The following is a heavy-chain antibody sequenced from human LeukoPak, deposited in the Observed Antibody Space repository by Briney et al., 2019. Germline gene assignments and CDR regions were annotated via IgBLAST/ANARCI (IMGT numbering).Heavy chain of an antibody. D-gene: IGHD3-22*01. CDR2: SRNKANSYTT. J-gene: IGHJ4*02. Sequence: GGSLRLSCAASGFTFSDHYMDWVRQAPGKGLEWVSRSRNKANSYTTEYAASVKGRITISRDDSKNSLYLQMNSLKTEDTAVYYCARAYFYSSAYYSDFWGQGTLVTVSS. CDR3: ARAYFYSSAYYSDF. V-gene: IGHV3-72*01. CDR1: GFTFSDHY.